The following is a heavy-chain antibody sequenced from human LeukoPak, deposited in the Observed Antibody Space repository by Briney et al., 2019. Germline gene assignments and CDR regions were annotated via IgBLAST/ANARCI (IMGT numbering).Heavy chain of an antibody. CDR2: IDTTTNYI. J-gene: IGHJ3*01. Sequence: GGSLTLSCAASGFTFSTYSMNWVRQAPGKGLEWVSFIDTTTNYIYYGASVKGRFTISRDNAKNSLYLQMNGLRAEDTAVYYCARGRSITLLRGVAMSDGFDFWGQGAMVTVSS. V-gene: IGHV3-21*01. D-gene: IGHD3-10*01. CDR3: ARGRSITLLRGVAMSDGFDF. CDR1: GFTFSTYS.